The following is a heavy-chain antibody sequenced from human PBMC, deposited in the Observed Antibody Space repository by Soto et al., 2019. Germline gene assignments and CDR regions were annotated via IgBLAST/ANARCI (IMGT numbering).Heavy chain of an antibody. CDR2: IYPGDSDT. J-gene: IGHJ5*02. CDR3: ARSRGLVKGGDLWFDP. D-gene: IGHD6-19*01. V-gene: IGHV5-51*01. Sequence: PGESLEISCTGSGYSFTSYWIGWVRQIPGKGLEWMGIIYPGDSDTRYSPSFQGQVTISADKSISTAYLQWSSLKASDTAMYYCARSRGLVKGGDLWFDPWGQGTLVTVS. CDR1: GYSFTSYW.